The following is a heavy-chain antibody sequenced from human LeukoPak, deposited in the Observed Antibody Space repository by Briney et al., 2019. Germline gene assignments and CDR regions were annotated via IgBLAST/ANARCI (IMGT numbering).Heavy chain of an antibody. D-gene: IGHD6-13*01. V-gene: IGHV3-23*01. CDR2: ISGRTGGT. Sequence: GGSLRLSCAASGFTFNTNAMSWVRQAPGKGLEWVSAISGRTGGTYYADSVKGRFTISRDNSKNTLSLQMNSLRAEDTAVYYCALGYGGSSWYQFDYWGQGTLVTVSS. CDR3: ALGYGGSSWYQFDY. J-gene: IGHJ4*02. CDR1: GFTFNTNA.